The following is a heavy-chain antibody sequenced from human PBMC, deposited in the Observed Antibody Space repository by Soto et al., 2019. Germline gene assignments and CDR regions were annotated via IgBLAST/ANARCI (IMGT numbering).Heavy chain of an antibody. CDR3: ARARAGLDAFDI. CDR2: TRNKANSYTT. V-gene: IGHV3-72*01. Sequence: PGGSLRLSCAASGFTFIDHYMDWVRQAPGKGLEWVGRTRNKANSYTTEYAASVKGRFTISRDDSKNSLYLQMNSLKTEDTAVYYCARARAGLDAFDIWGQGTMVTVSS. D-gene: IGHD6-13*01. CDR1: GFTFIDHY. J-gene: IGHJ3*02.